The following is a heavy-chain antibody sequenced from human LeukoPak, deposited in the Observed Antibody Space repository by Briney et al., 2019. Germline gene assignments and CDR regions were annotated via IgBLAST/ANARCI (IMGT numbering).Heavy chain of an antibody. CDR2: IKQDGSEK. V-gene: IGHV3-7*01. CDR1: GFTFSSYW. Sequence: GGSLRLTCAASGFTFSSYWMSWVRQAPGKGLEWVANIKQDGSEKYYVDSVKGRFTISRDNAKNSLYLQMNSLRAEDTAVYYCARDWRGGRPKKYYFDYWGQGTLVTVSS. J-gene: IGHJ4*02. CDR3: ARDWRGGRPKKYYFDY.